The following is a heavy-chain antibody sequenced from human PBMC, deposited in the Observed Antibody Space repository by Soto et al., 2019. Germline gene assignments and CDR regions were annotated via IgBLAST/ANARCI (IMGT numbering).Heavy chain of an antibody. V-gene: IGHV1-8*01. Sequence: QVQLVQSGAEVKKPGASVKVSCKASGYTFTSYDINWVRQATGQGLEWMGWMNPNSGNTGYAQKFQSRATRTRNTSISTGYMELSTLGSEYTAVYYCARGGVDYGGNSAYWGQGTLLTVSS. CDR3: ARGGVDYGGNSAY. J-gene: IGHJ4*02. D-gene: IGHD4-17*01. CDR1: GYTFTSYD. CDR2: MNPNSGNT.